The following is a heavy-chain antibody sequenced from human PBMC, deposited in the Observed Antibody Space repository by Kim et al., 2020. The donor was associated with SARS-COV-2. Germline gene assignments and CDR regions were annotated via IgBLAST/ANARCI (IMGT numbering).Heavy chain of an antibody. J-gene: IGHJ5*02. V-gene: IGHV2-70*11. D-gene: IGHD6-13*01. Sequence: SGPTLVNPTQTLTLTCTFSGFSLSTSGMCVSWIRQPPGKALEWLARIDWDDDKYYSTSLKTRLTISKDTSKNQVVLTMTNMDPVDTATYYCARIPVGYSSSWYWFDPWGQGTLVTVSS. CDR2: IDWDDDK. CDR1: GFSLSTSGMC. CDR3: ARIPVGYSSSWYWFDP.